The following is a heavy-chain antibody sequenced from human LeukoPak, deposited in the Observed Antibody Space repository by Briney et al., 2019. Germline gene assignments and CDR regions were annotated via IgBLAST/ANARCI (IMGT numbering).Heavy chain of an antibody. CDR1: GYRFTSYW. CDR3: ARRGLYYFDY. CDR2: IFPADSDA. V-gene: IGHV5-51*01. D-gene: IGHD6-25*01. Sequence: GESLKISFKVSGYRFTSYWIGWVRQMPGKGLEWMGIIFPADSDAKYSPSFQGQVTISADKSNDTAYVQWSSLKASDTAIYYCARRGLYYFDYWGQGTLVTVSS. J-gene: IGHJ4*02.